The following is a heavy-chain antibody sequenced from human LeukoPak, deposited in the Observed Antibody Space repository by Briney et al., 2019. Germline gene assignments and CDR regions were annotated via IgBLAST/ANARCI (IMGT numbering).Heavy chain of an antibody. CDR1: GGTFSSYA. CDR3: ARESVRGQGSSCNGFDY. V-gene: IGHV1-69*06. J-gene: IGHJ4*02. CDR2: IIPIFGTA. D-gene: IGHD6-13*01. Sequence: ASVKVSCKASGGTFSSYAISWVRRAPGQGLEWMGGIIPIFGTANYAQKFQVRVTITADKSTSTAYMELSSLRSEDTAVYYCARESVRGQGSSCNGFDYWGQGTLVTVSS.